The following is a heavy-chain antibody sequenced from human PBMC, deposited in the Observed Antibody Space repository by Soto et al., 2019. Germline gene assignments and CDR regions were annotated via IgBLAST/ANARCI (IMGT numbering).Heavy chain of an antibody. CDR1: GYTFNSYS. CDR3: ARSPALHIDY. CDR2: INAGNGNT. Sequence: GVSVKVSCKASGYTFNSYSMHWVRQAPGQRLEWMGWINAGNGNTKYSQKFQGRVTITRDTSASTAYMELSSLRSEDTAVYYCARSPALHIDYWGQGTLVTVSS. V-gene: IGHV1-3*01. J-gene: IGHJ4*02. D-gene: IGHD4-4*01.